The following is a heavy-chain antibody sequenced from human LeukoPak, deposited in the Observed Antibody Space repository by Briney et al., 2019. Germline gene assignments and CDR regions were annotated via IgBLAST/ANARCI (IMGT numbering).Heavy chain of an antibody. Sequence: GGSLRLSCAASGFTFSSYAISWVRQAPGKGLEWVSAISGSGGSTYYADSVKGRFTISRDNSKNTLYLQMNSLRAEDTAVYYCADMVRGVSSSFDYWGQGTLVTVSS. CDR3: ADMVRGVSSSFDY. CDR2: ISGSGGST. CDR1: GFTFSSYA. D-gene: IGHD3-10*01. V-gene: IGHV3-23*01. J-gene: IGHJ4*02.